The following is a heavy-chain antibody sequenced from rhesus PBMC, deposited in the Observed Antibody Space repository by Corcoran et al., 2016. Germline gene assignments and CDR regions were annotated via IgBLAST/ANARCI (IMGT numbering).Heavy chain of an antibody. Sequence: QVQLQESGPGLVKPSETLSLTCAVSGGSVSSYWWSWIRQPPGRGLEWIGEINGNSGSTNYNPSRKSRVTISKDASKNQFSRKLSSVTAADTAVYYCARFCSGIYCYARDYWGQGVLVTVSS. V-gene: IGHV4-80*01. D-gene: IGHD2-27*01. J-gene: IGHJ4*01. CDR1: GGSVSSYW. CDR3: ARFCSGIYCYARDY. CDR2: INGNSGST.